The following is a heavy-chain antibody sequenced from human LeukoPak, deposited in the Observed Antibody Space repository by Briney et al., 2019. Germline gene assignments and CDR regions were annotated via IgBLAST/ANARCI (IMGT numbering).Heavy chain of an antibody. J-gene: IGHJ5*02. CDR2: INHSGST. CDR3: ARRGGYYGSGSYYNRRNWFDP. D-gene: IGHD3-10*01. CDR1: GGSFSGYY. Sequence: SETLSLTCAVYGGSFSGYYWSWIRQPPGKGLEWIGEINHSGSTNYNPSLKSRVTISVDTSKNQFSLKLSSVTAADTAVYYCARRGGYYGSGSYYNRRNWFDPWGQGTLVTVSS. V-gene: IGHV4-34*01.